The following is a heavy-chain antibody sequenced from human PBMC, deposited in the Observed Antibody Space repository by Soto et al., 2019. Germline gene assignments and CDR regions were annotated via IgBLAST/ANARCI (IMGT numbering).Heavy chain of an antibody. CDR2: IIPAFRKA. V-gene: IGHV1-69*01. D-gene: IGHD6-13*01. CDR1: RGTFSSYG. J-gene: IGHJ5*02. Sequence: QVQLVQSGAEVKKPGSSVKVSCKASRGTFSSYGISWVRQAPGQGLEWMGGIIPAFRKANYAQKFQGRVTITADESTSTAYMELSSLRSEDTAVYYCARDRGIAAAGSGGNWLDPWGQGTLVTVSS. CDR3: ARDRGIAAAGSGGNWLDP.